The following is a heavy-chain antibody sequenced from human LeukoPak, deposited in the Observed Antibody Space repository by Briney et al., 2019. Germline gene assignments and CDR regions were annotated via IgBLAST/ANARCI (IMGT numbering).Heavy chain of an antibody. CDR1: GGSISSYY. J-gene: IGHJ3*02. Sequence: SGPTLVKPSETLSLTCTVSGGSISSYYWSWIRQPPGKGLEWIGYIYYSGSTNYNPSLKSRVTISVDTSKNQFSLKLSSVTAADTAVYYCARARGGYGDYPDAFDIWGQGTMVTVSS. CDR2: IYYSGST. V-gene: IGHV4-59*01. CDR3: ARARGGYGDYPDAFDI. D-gene: IGHD4-17*01.